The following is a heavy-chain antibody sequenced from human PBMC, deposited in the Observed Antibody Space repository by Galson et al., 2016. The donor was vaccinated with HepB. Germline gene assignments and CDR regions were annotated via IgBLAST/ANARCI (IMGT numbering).Heavy chain of an antibody. CDR2: IYWDDDK. D-gene: IGHD5-24*01. Sequence: PALVKPTQPLTLTCSLSGVSLSTTGVRVGWIRQAPGRALEWLALIYWDDDKRYNPSLGSRVTISNNASKNQVVLTLINMDPGDTATYFCVYSPPGRGFGYNYFDIWGQGTVVSVSS. V-gene: IGHV2-5*02. CDR1: GVSLSTTGVR. CDR3: VYSPPGRGFGYNYFDI. J-gene: IGHJ3*02.